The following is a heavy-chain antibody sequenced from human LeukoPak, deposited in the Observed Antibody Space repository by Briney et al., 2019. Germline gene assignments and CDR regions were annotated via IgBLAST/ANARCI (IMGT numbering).Heavy chain of an antibody. J-gene: IGHJ3*02. CDR1: GGSISSYY. Sequence: PSETLSLTCTVSGGSISSYYWRWIRQPPGKGLEWIGYIYYSGSTNYNPSLKSRVTISVDTSKNQFSLKLSSVTAADTAVYYCARDNGGGELDAFDIWGQGTMVTVSS. CDR3: ARDNGGGELDAFDI. V-gene: IGHV4-59*01. CDR2: IYYSGST. D-gene: IGHD4-17*01.